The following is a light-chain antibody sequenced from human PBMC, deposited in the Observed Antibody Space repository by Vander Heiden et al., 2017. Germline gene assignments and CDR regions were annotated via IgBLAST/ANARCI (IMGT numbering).Light chain of an antibody. Sequence: DVVMTQSPLSLPVPPGEPASISCRSSQSLLHSKGYNYLDWFLQMPGQSPQLLSYLGSKRASGVPDRFSGSGSGAVVTLKRSGVEAGEVGVYYCIQAIQTPGTLGGGTKVEIK. J-gene: IGKJ4*01. CDR1: QSLLHSKGYNY. V-gene: IGKV2-28*01. CDR3: IQAIQTPGT. CDR2: LGS.